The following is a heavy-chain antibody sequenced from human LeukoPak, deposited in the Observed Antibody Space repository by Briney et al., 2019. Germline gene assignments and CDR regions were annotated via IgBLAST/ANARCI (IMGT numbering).Heavy chain of an antibody. V-gene: IGHV3-53*01. Sequence: PGGSLRLSCAVSEFSVSSKYMNWVRQAPGKGLEWVSVIYSGGATYYADSVRGRFTISRDNSKNMVSLQMTSLGAEDTAVYYCARGRFSGPDDYWGQGTLVTVSS. CDR2: IYSGGAT. CDR1: EFSVSSKY. CDR3: ARGRFSGPDDY. D-gene: IGHD6-19*01. J-gene: IGHJ4*02.